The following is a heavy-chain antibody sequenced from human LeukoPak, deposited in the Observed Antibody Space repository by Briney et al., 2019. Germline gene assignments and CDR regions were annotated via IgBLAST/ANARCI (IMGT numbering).Heavy chain of an antibody. J-gene: IGHJ4*02. V-gene: IGHV4-4*02. Sequence: SETLSLTCAVSGGSISSSNWWSWVRQPPGKGLEWIGEIYHSGSTNYNPSLKSRVTISVDKSKNQFSLKLSSVTAADTAVYYCARRPGRWGMATTSHYFDYWGQGTLVTVSS. CDR3: ARRPGRWGMATTSHYFDY. CDR1: GGSISSSNW. D-gene: IGHD5-24*01. CDR2: IYHSGST.